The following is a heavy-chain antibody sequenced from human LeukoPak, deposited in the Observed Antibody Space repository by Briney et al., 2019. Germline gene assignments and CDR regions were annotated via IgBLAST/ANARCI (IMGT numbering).Heavy chain of an antibody. CDR1: GGSISSYY. Sequence: SSETLSLTCTVSGGSISSYYWSWIRQPPGKGLEWIGYIYYSGSTNYNPSLKSRVTMSVDTSKNQFSLKLSSVTAADTAVYYCXXDATDYDYPFDYWGQGTLVTVSS. D-gene: IGHD3-16*01. CDR2: IYYSGST. J-gene: IGHJ4*02. CDR3: XXDATDYDYPFDY. V-gene: IGHV4-59*12.